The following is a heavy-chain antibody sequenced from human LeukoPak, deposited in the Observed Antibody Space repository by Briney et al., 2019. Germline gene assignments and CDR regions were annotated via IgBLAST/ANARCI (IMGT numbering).Heavy chain of an antibody. CDR1: VYTFTGYY. V-gene: IGHV1-2*02. CDR2: INPNSGGT. Sequence: ASVKGSCKASVYTFTGYYVHWVRQAPGQGLEWMGWINPNSGGTNYVQKFQGRVTMTRDTSISTAYMELSRLRSDDTAVYYCARDCGPDAFDIWGQGTMVTVSS. CDR3: ARDCGPDAFDI. J-gene: IGHJ3*02. D-gene: IGHD2-21*01.